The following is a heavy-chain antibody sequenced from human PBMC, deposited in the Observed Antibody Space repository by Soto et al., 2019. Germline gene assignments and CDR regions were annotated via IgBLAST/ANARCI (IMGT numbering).Heavy chain of an antibody. Sequence: PWGSLGLSCSSSRVTFNYSWIHWVRQAPGKGLVWVSRIKNDGSGTSYADSVKGRFTISRDNAKNTLYLQMNSLRAEDTAVYYCKNSCWPVGNYWGHGIPVTGSS. CDR1: RVTFNYSW. CDR3: KNSCWPVGNY. CDR2: IKNDGSGT. D-gene: IGHD2-15*01. V-gene: IGHV3-74*01. J-gene: IGHJ4*01.